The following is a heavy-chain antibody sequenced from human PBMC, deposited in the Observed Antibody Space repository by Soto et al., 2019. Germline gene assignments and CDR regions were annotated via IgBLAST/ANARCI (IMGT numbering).Heavy chain of an antibody. CDR3: ARLDRAVAAGRGNYFDY. CDR2: IYYSGST. V-gene: IGHV4-39*01. CDR1: GGSISSSSYY. J-gene: IGHJ4*02. D-gene: IGHD6-19*01. Sequence: QLQLQESGPGLVKPSETLSLTCTVSGGSISSSSYYWGWIRQPPGKGLEWIGSIYYSGSTYYNPSLKGRVTISVDTSKNQFSLKLSSVTAADTAVYYCARLDRAVAAGRGNYFDYWGQGTLVTVSS.